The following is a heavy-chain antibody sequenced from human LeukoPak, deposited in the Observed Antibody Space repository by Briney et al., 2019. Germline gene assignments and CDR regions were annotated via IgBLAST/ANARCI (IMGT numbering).Heavy chain of an antibody. CDR3: ARANGAGTTSYYYYMDV. V-gene: IGHV1-69*01. D-gene: IGHD2/OR15-2a*01. CDR2: ITPIFGTA. CDR1: GGTFSSYA. Sequence: SVKVSCKASGGTFSSYAISWVRQAPGQGLEWMGGITPIFGTANYAQKFQGRVTITADESTSTAYMELSSLRSEDTAVYYCARANGAGTTSYYYYMDVWGKGTTVTISS. J-gene: IGHJ6*03.